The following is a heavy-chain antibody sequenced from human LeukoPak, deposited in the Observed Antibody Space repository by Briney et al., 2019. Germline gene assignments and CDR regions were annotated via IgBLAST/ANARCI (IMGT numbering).Heavy chain of an antibody. D-gene: IGHD3-10*01. CDR1: GGSFSGYY. CDR2: INHSGST. V-gene: IGHV4-34*01. Sequence: SETLSLTCAVYGGSFSGYYWSWIRQPPGMGLEWIGEINHSGSTNYNPSLKSRVTISVDTSKNQFSLKLSSVTAADTAVYYCARARGYGMDVWGQGTTVTVSS. CDR3: ARARGYGMDV. J-gene: IGHJ6*02.